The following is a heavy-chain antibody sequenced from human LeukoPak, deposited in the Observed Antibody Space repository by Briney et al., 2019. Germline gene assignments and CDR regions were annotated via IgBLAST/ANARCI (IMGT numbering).Heavy chain of an antibody. D-gene: IGHD3-3*01. V-gene: IGHV3-21*01. CDR3: ARSITIFGVVISHYYFDY. CDR1: GFTFSSYS. Sequence: PGGSLRLSCAASGFTFSSYSMNWVRQAPGKGLEWVSSISSSSSYIYYADSVKGRFTFSRDNAKNSLYLQMNSLRAEDTAVYYCARSITIFGVVISHYYFDYWGQGTLVTVSS. J-gene: IGHJ4*02. CDR2: ISSSSSYI.